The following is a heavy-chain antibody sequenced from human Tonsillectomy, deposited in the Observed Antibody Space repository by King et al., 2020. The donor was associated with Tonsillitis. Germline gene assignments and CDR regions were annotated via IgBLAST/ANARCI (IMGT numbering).Heavy chain of an antibody. CDR1: GFTFSDYY. J-gene: IGHJ4*02. CDR3: ARASKWELLRFEY. V-gene: IGHV3-11*06. D-gene: IGHD3-10*01. Sequence: VQLVESGGGLVKPGGSLRLSCAASGFTFSDYYMSWIRQAPGKGLEWVSDISSSASNKNYAGSVKGRFTISRDNAKNSLFLQMNSLRAEDTAVYYCARASKWELLRFEYWGQGPLVTVSS. CDR2: ISSSASNK.